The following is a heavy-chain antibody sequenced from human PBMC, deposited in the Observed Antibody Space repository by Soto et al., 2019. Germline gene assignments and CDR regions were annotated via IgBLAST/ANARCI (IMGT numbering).Heavy chain of an antibody. Sequence: EVQLVESGGGLVKPGGSLRLSCAASGFIFSQYSMNWVRQAPGKGLEWVSSISSTGALMYYADSVKGRFTISRDDADNSLYLQMNSLRVEDTAVYYCARDRLARGIPVAGRIDYWGQGARVTLSS. J-gene: IGHJ4*02. CDR1: GFIFSQYS. V-gene: IGHV3-21*02. D-gene: IGHD6-19*01. CDR2: ISSTGALM. CDR3: ARDRLARGIPVAGRIDY.